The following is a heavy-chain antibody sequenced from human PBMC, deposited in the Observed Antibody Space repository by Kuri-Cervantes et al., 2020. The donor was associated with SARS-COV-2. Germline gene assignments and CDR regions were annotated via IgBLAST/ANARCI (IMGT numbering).Heavy chain of an antibody. V-gene: IGHV3-30*03. CDR3: ARDARRVVTLLYGYGYGYFDY. CDR2: ISYDGRNK. CDR1: GFTFSSYG. J-gene: IGHJ4*02. Sequence: LSLTCAASGFTFSSYGMHWVRQAPGKGRGWVAVISYDGRNKYYADSVKGRFTISRDNSKNTLYLQMNSLRAEDKAVYYCARDARRVVTLLYGYGYGYFDYWGQGTLVTVSS. D-gene: IGHD5-18*01.